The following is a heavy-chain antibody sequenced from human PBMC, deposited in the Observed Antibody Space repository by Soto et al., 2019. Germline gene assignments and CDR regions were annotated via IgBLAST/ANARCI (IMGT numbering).Heavy chain of an antibody. CDR2: IWYDGSNK. V-gene: IGHV3-33*01. CDR3: ARDSGYDYESQYYFDY. CDR1: GFTFSSYG. J-gene: IGHJ4*02. Sequence: GGSLRLSCAASGFTFSSYGMHWVRQAPGKGLEWVAVIWYDGSNKYYADSVKGRFTISRDNSKNTLYLQMNSLRAEDTAVYYCARDSGYDYESQYYFDYWGQGTLVTVSS. D-gene: IGHD5-12*01.